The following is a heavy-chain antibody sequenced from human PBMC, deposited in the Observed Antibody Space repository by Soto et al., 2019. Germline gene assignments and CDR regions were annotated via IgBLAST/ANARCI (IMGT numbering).Heavy chain of an antibody. D-gene: IGHD3-10*01. J-gene: IGHJ4*02. CDR1: GGTFSSYT. Sequence: ASVKVSCKASGGTFSSYTISWVRQAPGQGLEWMGRIIPILGIANYAQKFQGRVTITADKSTSTAYMELSSLRSEDTAVYYCARGGSGSYRLTSDDFDYWGQGTLVTVSS. CDR3: ARGGSGSYRLTSDDFDY. CDR2: IIPILGIA. V-gene: IGHV1-69*02.